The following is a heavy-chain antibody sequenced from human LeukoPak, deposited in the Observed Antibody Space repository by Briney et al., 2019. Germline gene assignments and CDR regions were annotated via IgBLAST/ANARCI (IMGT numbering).Heavy chain of an antibody. J-gene: IGHJ4*02. D-gene: IGHD3-9*01. Sequence: WGSLRLSCAASGFTFSSYAMHWVRQAPGKGLEYVSAISSNGGSTYYANSVKGRFTISRDNSKNTLYLQMGSLRAEDMAVYYCARDGDYDILTGYYTRFDYWGQGTLVTVSS. CDR3: ARDGDYDILTGYYTRFDY. V-gene: IGHV3-64*01. CDR2: ISSNGGST. CDR1: GFTFSSYA.